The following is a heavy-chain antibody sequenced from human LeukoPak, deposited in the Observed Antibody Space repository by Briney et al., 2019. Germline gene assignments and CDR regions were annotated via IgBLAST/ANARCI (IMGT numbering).Heavy chain of an antibody. J-gene: IGHJ4*02. Sequence: GGSLSPSVPASGLTFSNKPLSWIGRARGKGLDWASGISGSSDTTYYADAVKGRFTISRDNSKNTLYLHMSSLRAEDTAVYYCAKSGTFFLYYFDYWGQGTLVTVSS. D-gene: IGHD1-26*01. V-gene: IGHV3-23*01. CDR1: GLTFSNKP. CDR3: AKSGTFFLYYFDY. CDR2: ISGSSDTT.